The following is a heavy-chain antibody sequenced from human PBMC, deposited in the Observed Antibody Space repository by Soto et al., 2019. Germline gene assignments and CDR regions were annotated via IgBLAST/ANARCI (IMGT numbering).Heavy chain of an antibody. V-gene: IGHV3-11*01. CDR3: VSGRYLGYFDY. Sequence: GGSLRLSCAASGFTFSDYYMSWIRQAPGKGLEWVSYISNSGRTIYYADSVLGRFTISRDNARNSLFLQMNSLRAEDTAVYYCVSGRYLGYFDYWGQGTLVTVSS. CDR1: GFTFSDYY. CDR2: ISNSGRTI. D-gene: IGHD1-26*01. J-gene: IGHJ4*02.